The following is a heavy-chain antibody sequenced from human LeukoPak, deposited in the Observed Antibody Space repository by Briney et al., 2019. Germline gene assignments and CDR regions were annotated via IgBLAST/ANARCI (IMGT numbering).Heavy chain of an antibody. V-gene: IGHV4-59*07. CDR3: ARRYCSTTSCYTDYGMDV. CDR2: VYNSGST. D-gene: IGHD2-2*02. Sequence: SYTLSLTCSVSGASITSSYWNWIRHPPVKVLKSIGYVYNSGSTNYNPSLKSRVTISVDTSKNQFSLKLSSVTAADTAVYYCARRYCSTTSCYTDYGMDVWGQGTTVTVSS. J-gene: IGHJ6*02. CDR1: GASITSSY.